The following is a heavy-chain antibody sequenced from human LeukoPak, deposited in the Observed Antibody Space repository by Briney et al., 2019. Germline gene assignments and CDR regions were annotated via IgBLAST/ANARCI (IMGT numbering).Heavy chain of an antibody. V-gene: IGHV3-23*01. Sequence: PGGSLRLSCEASGFIFSYYGLNWVRQAPGKGLEWVSAISGSGGSTYYADSVKGRFTISKDNSKNTLYLQMNSLRAEDTAVYYCAKDHTDIVVVPDAHFDYWGQGTLVTVSS. CDR1: GFIFSYYG. CDR2: ISGSGGST. D-gene: IGHD2-2*01. J-gene: IGHJ4*02. CDR3: AKDHTDIVVVPDAHFDY.